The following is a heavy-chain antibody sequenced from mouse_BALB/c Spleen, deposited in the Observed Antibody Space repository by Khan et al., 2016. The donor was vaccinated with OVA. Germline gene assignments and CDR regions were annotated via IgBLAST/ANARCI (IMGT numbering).Heavy chain of an antibody. J-gene: IGHJ4*01. V-gene: IGHV2-6*02. CDR1: GFSLTSYG. D-gene: IGHD2-3*01. CDR3: ARWFDGYSSLYAMDH. Sequence: QVQLKESGPGLVAPSQSLSITCTVSGFSLTSYGVHWVRQPPGKGLEWLVVIWSDGSTNYNSVLKSRLSISKDNSKSQVFLKMNSLQTDDTAIYYCARWFDGYSSLYAMDHWGQGTSVTVSS. CDR2: IWSDGST.